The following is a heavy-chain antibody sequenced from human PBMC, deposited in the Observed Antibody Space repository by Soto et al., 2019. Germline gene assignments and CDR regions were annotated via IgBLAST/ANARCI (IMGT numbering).Heavy chain of an antibody. CDR1: GFSLTTSRMC. CDR3: ARINRSGWYYFDY. D-gene: IGHD6-19*01. CDR2: IDWDDRK. Sequence: SGPTLVNPTQTLTLTCTFSGFSLTTSRMCVTWIRQPPGKALEWLALIDWDDRKYYSTSLKTRLTISKDTTKNQVVLTMTNMDPVDTATYYCARINRSGWYYFDYWGQGTLVTVSS. J-gene: IGHJ4*02. V-gene: IGHV2-70*01.